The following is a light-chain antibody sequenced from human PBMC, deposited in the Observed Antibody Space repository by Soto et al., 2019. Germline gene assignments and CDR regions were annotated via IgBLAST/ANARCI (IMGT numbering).Light chain of an antibody. CDR3: QQYGSSPPYT. V-gene: IGKV3-20*01. CDR2: GAS. CDR1: QSISSFY. Sequence: EIVLTQSPGTLSLSPGERATLSCRAGQSISSFYLAWYQQKPGQAPRLLIYGASNRATGIPDRFSGSGSGTDFTLTISRLEPEDFAVYYCQQYGSSPPYTFGQGTNLEIK. J-gene: IGKJ2*01.